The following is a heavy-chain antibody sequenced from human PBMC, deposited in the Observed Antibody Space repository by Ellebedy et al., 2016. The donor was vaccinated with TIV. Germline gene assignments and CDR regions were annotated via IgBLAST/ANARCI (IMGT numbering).Heavy chain of an antibody. Sequence: SETLSLTXAVYGGSFSGYYWSWIRQPPGKGLEWIGEINHSGSTYYNPSLKSRVTISVDTSKNQFSLKLSSVTAADTAVYYCARLIRYQLLRGGYYFDYWGQGTLVTVSS. D-gene: IGHD2-2*01. CDR2: INHSGST. CDR1: GGSFSGYY. V-gene: IGHV4-34*01. J-gene: IGHJ4*02. CDR3: ARLIRYQLLRGGYYFDY.